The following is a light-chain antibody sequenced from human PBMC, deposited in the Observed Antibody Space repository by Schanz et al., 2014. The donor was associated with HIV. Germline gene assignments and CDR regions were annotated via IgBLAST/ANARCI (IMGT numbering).Light chain of an antibody. CDR3: SSYAGDSKLI. CDR1: SSDVGGYNY. CDR2: EVS. V-gene: IGLV2-8*01. J-gene: IGLJ2*01. Sequence: QSALTQPPSASGSPGQSVTISCTGTSSDVGGYNYVSWYQQHPGKAPKLMIYEVSERPSGVPDRFSGSKSGNTASLTVSGLQAEDEAEYYCSSYAGDSKLIFGGGTKLTVL.